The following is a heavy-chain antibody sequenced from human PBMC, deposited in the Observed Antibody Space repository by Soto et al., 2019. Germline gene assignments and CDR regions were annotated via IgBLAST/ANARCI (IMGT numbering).Heavy chain of an antibody. CDR2: ISRGSRYP. CDR3: VRGGGGGLFDP. CDR1: GFTFGDSY. J-gene: IGHJ5*02. V-gene: IGHV3-11*06. Sequence: GGSLRLSCAGSGFTFGDSYMSWIRQAPGKGLEWLSYISRGSRYPAYADSVKGRFTISRDNAKRSLCLQMMSLTAEDTAIYYCVRGGGGGLFDPWGQGTMVTVSS. D-gene: IGHD2-15*01.